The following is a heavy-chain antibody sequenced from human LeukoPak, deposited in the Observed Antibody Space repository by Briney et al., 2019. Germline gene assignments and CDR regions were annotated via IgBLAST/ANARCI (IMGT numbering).Heavy chain of an antibody. J-gene: IGHJ4*02. CDR1: GFTFSTYW. CDR3: AKGGSNNWSFDN. CDR2: IRYDGRNK. Sequence: PGGSLRLSCAASGFTFSTYWMLWVRQAPGKGLQWVAYIRYDGRNKYSADSVKGRFTIYRDNSKSTLYLQMNSLRPEDTAVYYCAKGGSNNWSFDNWGQGTLVTVSP. D-gene: IGHD1-1*01. V-gene: IGHV3-30*02.